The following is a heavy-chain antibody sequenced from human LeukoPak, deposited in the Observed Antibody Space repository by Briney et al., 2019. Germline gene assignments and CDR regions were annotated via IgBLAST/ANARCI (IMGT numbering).Heavy chain of an antibody. CDR3: AKDLRGNYMVVVTGWFAP. D-gene: IGHD2-21*02. CDR1: GFTFSSYA. V-gene: IGHV3-23*01. J-gene: IGHJ5*02. CDR2: ISGSGGST. Sequence: GGSLRLSCAASGFTFSSYAMSWVRQAPGKGLEWVSAISGSGGSTYYADSVKGRFTISRDNSKNTLYLQMNSLRAEDTAVYYWAKDLRGNYMVVVTGWFAPWGQGTLVTVSS.